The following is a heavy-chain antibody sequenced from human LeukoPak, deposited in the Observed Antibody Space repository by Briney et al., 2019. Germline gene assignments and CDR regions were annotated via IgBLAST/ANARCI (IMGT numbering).Heavy chain of an antibody. J-gene: IGHJ4*02. CDR3: ARRSSTVTTAAPTFDY. CDR1: GGSISSYY. Sequence: PSETLSLTCTVSGGSISSYYWSWIRQPAGKGLEWIGRIYTSGSTNYNPSLKSRVTMSVDTSKDQFSLKLSSVTAADTAVYYCARRSSTVTTAAPTFDYWGQGTLVTVSS. CDR2: IYTSGST. D-gene: IGHD4-17*01. V-gene: IGHV4-4*07.